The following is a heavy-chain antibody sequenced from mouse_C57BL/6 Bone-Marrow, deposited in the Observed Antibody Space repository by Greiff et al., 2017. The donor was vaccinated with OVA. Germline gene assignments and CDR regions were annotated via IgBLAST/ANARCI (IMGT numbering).Heavy chain of an antibody. V-gene: IGHV1-82*01. Sequence: VHLVESGPELVKPGASVKISCKASGYAFSSSWMNWVKQRPGKGLEWIGRIYPGDGDTNYNGKFKGKATLTADKSSSTAYMQLSSLTSEDSAVYFCARAGTLAWFAYWGQGTLVTVSA. J-gene: IGHJ3*01. CDR3: ARAGTLAWFAY. D-gene: IGHD4-1*01. CDR1: GYAFSSSW. CDR2: IYPGDGDT.